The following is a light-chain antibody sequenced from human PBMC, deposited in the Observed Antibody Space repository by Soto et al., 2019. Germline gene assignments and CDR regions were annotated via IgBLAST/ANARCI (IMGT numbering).Light chain of an antibody. CDR1: SSDVGTYNL. J-gene: IGLJ1*01. V-gene: IGLV2-23*01. CDR2: EGS. Sequence: QSALTQPASVSGSPGQSITISCTGTSSDVGTYNLVSWYQQHPGKAPKVMIYEGSKRPSGVSNRFSGSKSGNTASLTISGLXAEDEADYYCCSYAGSSSYVFGTGTKVTVL. CDR3: CSYAGSSSYV.